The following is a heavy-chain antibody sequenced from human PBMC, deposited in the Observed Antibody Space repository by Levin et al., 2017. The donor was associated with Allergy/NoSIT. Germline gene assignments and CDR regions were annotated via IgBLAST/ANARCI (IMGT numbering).Heavy chain of an antibody. J-gene: IGHJ4*02. CDR2: ISYSGST. D-gene: IGHD3-22*01. CDR1: GGSVSSASYY. Sequence: TSETLSLTCTVSGGSVSSASYYWSWIRQPPGKGLEWIGYISYSGSTNYNPSLKSRVTISVDTSKNQFSLKLSSVTAADTAVYYCARSHDGSGYFNWGQGTLVTVSS. CDR3: ARSHDGSGYFN. V-gene: IGHV4-61*01.